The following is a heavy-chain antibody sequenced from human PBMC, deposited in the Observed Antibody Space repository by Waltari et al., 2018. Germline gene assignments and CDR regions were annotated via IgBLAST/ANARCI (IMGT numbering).Heavy chain of an antibody. D-gene: IGHD3-10*01. Sequence: QGQLVESGGGVVQPGRSLRLSCADSGFTFTIYAFYWVRRAPGKGLQWVAVISYDGKNTYYANSVRGRFTISRDNSKNTIYLQMNSLRIEDTAVYYCARNGDRRYHYSYMDVWGKGTTVTVSS. CDR1: GFTFTIYA. CDR2: ISYDGKNT. J-gene: IGHJ6*03. V-gene: IGHV3-30*04. CDR3: ARNGDRRYHYSYMDV.